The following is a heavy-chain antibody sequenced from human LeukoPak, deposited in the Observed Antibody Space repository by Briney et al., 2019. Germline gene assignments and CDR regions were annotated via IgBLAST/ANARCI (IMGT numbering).Heavy chain of an antibody. CDR2: IRYDGSNK. CDR3: AKDVGEDFWSGYYYYYYYMDV. V-gene: IGHV3-30*02. D-gene: IGHD3-3*01. CDR1: GFIFSSYG. J-gene: IGHJ6*03. Sequence: GGSLRLSCAASGFIFSSYGMHWVRQAPGKGLEWVAFIRYDGSNKYYADSVKGRFTISRDNSKNTLYLQMNSLRAEDTAVYYWAKDVGEDFWSGYYYYYYYMDVWGKGTTLTVSS.